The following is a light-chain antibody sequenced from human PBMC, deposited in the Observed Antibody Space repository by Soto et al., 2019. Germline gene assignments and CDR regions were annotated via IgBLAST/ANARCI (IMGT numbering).Light chain of an antibody. CDR2: NVS. Sequence: QSALTQPASASGSPGQSITISCTGTSSDVGTYNLVSWYQHHPGKAPKLIIYNVSQWPSGLSTRFSGSKSGNTASLTISGVQPEDEAVYYCCSYTGGDTHWVFGGGTKVTVL. V-gene: IGLV2-23*02. CDR3: CSYTGGDTHWV. CDR1: SSDVGTYNL. J-gene: IGLJ3*02.